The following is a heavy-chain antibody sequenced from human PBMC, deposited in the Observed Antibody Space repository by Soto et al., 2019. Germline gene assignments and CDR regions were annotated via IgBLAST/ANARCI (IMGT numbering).Heavy chain of an antibody. J-gene: IGHJ4*02. CDR2: ISGNNST. CDR1: GFTFSRYA. Sequence: VQLLESGGGLVQPGGSLRLSCAASGFTFSRYAMSWVRQTPGKGLEWFSFISGNNSTHYADSVKGRFTISRDISKNTLYLQMNSLRDEDTAVYYCAKTYGDYVNHYFDYWGQGTLVTVSS. CDR3: AKTYGDYVNHYFDY. V-gene: IGHV3-23*01. D-gene: IGHD4-17*01.